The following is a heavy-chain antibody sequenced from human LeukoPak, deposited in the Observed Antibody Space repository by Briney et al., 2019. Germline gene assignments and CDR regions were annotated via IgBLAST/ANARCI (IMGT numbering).Heavy chain of an antibody. V-gene: IGHV3-7*01. Sequence: GGTLRLSCAASGFTFSSYWMSWVRQAPGKGLEWVANIKQDGSEKYYVDSVKGRFTISRDNAKNSLYLQMNSLRAEDTAVYYCARRRYSGSSQHFDYWGQGTLVTVSS. D-gene: IGHD1-26*01. J-gene: IGHJ4*02. CDR3: ARRRYSGSSQHFDY. CDR2: IKQDGSEK. CDR1: GFTFSSYW.